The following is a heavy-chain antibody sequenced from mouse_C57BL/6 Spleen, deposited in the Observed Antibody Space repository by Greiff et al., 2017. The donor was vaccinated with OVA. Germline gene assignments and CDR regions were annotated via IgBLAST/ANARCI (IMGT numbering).Heavy chain of an antibody. CDR1: GFTFSDYY. Sequence: EVKLMESEGGLVQPGSSMKLSCTASGFTFSDYYIAWVRQVPEKGLEWVANINYDGSSTYYLDSLKSRFIISRDNAKNILYLQMSSLKSEDTATYYCARETYPYWYFDVWGTGTTVTVSS. V-gene: IGHV5-16*01. J-gene: IGHJ1*03. D-gene: IGHD5-1*01. CDR3: ARETYPYWYFDV. CDR2: INYDGSST.